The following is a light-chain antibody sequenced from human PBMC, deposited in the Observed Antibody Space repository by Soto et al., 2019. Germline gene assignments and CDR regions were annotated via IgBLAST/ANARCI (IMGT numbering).Light chain of an antibody. CDR2: KAS. Sequence: DIQMTQSPSTLSASVGDRVTITCRASQSIDSWLAWYQHRPGKAPKLLMYKASSLESGVPSRFSGSGSETEFTLTISSLQPDDFATYYCQHYKSYPWTFGQGTKVEIK. V-gene: IGKV1-5*03. J-gene: IGKJ1*01. CDR3: QHYKSYPWT. CDR1: QSIDSW.